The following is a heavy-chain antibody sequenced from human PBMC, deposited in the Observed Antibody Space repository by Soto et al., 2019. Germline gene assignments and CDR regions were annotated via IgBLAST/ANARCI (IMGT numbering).Heavy chain of an antibody. V-gene: IGHV4-31*03. D-gene: IGHD1-26*01. CDR2: TYDSGGT. CDR3: AREGSTGSYYLDY. Sequence: PSETLSLTCTVSGASISSSGSYWTCIRQHPGKGLEWIGYTYDSGGTNYNLSLQSRATISVDTSKNEFSLKLTSVTAADTAVYFCAREGSTGSYYLDYWGPGTLVTVSS. CDR1: GASISSSGSY. J-gene: IGHJ4*02.